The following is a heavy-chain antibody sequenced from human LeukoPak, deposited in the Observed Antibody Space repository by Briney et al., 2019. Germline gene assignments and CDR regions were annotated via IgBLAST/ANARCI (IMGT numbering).Heavy chain of an antibody. V-gene: IGHV3-64*01. CDR2: ISSNGGST. Sequence: GGLLILCCAASGFTCSSSVMCGVRHAAGEGLEFVSVISSNGGSTYYANSVKGRFTISRDNSKNTLYLQMGSLRAEDMAVYYCARVRCAGTWGDFDCWGQGTLVTVSS. J-gene: IGHJ4*02. D-gene: IGHD1-1*01. CDR1: GFTCSSSV. CDR3: ARVRCAGTWGDFDC.